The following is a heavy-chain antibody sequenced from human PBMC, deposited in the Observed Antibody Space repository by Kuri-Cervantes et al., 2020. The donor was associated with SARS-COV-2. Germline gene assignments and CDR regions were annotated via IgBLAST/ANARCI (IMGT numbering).Heavy chain of an antibody. CDR3: ARGGVVTADWYFDL. V-gene: IGHV3-74*01. Sequence: GESLKISCAASGFPFRSYWMHWVRQAPGKGLVWVSRTNSDGISKSYADSVKGRFTISRDNAKNTLYLQLNSLGAEDTAVYYCARGGVVTADWYFDLWGRGTLVTVSS. J-gene: IGHJ2*01. CDR2: TNSDGISK. CDR1: GFPFRSYW. D-gene: IGHD2-21*02.